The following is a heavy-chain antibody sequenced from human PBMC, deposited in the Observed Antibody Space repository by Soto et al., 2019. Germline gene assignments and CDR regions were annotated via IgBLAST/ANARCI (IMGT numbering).Heavy chain of an antibody. D-gene: IGHD3-10*01. V-gene: IGHV3-30*03. CDR1: GFPFTWYR. Sequence: QVQLVESGGGVVQPGRSLRLSCASSGFPFTWYRMHWDHVGPGTGLEWLSVISYDGSNKFYADSVKGRFTISRDNFKNPLYLQINSLSPEATALYYCVGGQFYLGCRGQGTLVIFSS. J-gene: IGHJ4*02. CDR2: ISYDGSNK. CDR3: VGGQFYLGC.